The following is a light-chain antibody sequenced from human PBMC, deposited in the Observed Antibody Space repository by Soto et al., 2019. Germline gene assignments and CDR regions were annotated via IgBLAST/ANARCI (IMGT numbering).Light chain of an antibody. Sequence: EIVLTQSPATLSLSPGERATLSCRASQSVNSYLAWYQQKPGQAPRLLIFDVSNRASGIPARFSGSGSGKDFTLTIISLEPEDFAVDYCQHRSNWPMYTFGQGTKLEIK. CDR2: DVS. J-gene: IGKJ2*01. CDR1: QSVNSY. V-gene: IGKV3-11*01. CDR3: QHRSNWPMYT.